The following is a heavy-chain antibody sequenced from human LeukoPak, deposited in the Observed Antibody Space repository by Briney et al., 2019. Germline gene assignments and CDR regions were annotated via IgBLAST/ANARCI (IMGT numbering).Heavy chain of an antibody. V-gene: IGHV4-59*08. CDR2: ISDIGSI. CDR3: AGHHPRNTVDF. CDR1: GGSISSYY. D-gene: IGHD2/OR15-2a*01. Sequence: PSETLSLTCTVSGGSISSYYWSWIRQPPGKGLEWITYISDIGSINYNPSLKSRVTISLDTSKNQFSLKLSSVTAADTAVYYCAGHHPRNTVDFWGQGTLVTVSS. J-gene: IGHJ4*02.